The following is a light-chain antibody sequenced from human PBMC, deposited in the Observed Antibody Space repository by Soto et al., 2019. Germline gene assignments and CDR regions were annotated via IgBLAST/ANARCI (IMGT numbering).Light chain of an antibody. J-gene: IGKJ4*01. V-gene: IGKV1-5*01. CDR3: QQYNCI. CDR1: QSFNRW. Sequence: DIQMTQSPSTLSASVGDRVTITCRASQSFNRWLAWYQQKPGKAPKVLIYDASSLKSGVPSRFSGSGSGTEFTLTINSLQPDDSATYYCQQYNCIFGGGTKVEIK. CDR2: DAS.